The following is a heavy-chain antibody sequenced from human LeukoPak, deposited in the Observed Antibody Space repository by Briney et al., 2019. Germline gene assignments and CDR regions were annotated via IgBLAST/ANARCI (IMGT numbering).Heavy chain of an antibody. CDR1: GGSINNYF. D-gene: IGHD2-15*01. J-gene: IGHJ4*02. CDR2: IYYSGST. V-gene: IGHV4-59*01. CDR3: ARAAGYCSGGTCYDY. Sequence: SETLCLTCTVSGGSINNYFWTWIRQPPGKRLEWVGSIYYSGSTNYNPSLKSRLTISVDTSKKQLSLKLSSVTAADTAVYYCARAAGYCSGGTCYDYWGQGTLVTVSS.